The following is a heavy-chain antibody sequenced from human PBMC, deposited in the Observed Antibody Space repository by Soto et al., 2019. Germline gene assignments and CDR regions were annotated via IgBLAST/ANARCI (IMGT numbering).Heavy chain of an antibody. J-gene: IGHJ4*02. CDR2: ITSDTNTI. D-gene: IGHD6-19*01. V-gene: IGHV3-48*02. Sequence: EVQLVESGGGLVQPGGSLRLSCAASGFPFSIYSMNWVRQAPGKGLEWSSYITSDTNTIKYADSVKGRFTISRDNAKNVVYLPMNSLRDEDTAVYFCARSVEGHFDYWGQGTVVTVSS. CDR3: ARSVEGHFDY. CDR1: GFPFSIYS.